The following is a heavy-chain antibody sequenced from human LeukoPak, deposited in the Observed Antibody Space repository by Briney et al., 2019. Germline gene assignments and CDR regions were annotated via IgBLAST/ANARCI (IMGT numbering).Heavy chain of an antibody. CDR2: IDGSGHTT. CDR3: ARESIRSGSLKWSDP. D-gene: IGHD3-3*01. J-gene: IGHJ5*02. CDR1: GFTFTSHV. V-gene: IGHV3-23*01. Sequence: PGGSLRLSCAASGFTFTSHVMSWVRQTPGKELEWVSAIDGSGHTTYYADSVRGRFTISRDNSKKMLYLQMNSLRAEDTATYYCARESIRSGSLKWSDPWGQGTLVTVSS.